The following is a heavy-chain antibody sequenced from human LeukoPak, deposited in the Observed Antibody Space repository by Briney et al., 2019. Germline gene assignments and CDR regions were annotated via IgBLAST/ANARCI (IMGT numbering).Heavy chain of an antibody. J-gene: IGHJ4*02. CDR3: AGDPRYYYGSSAYYQTRKLDY. Sequence: ASVKVSCKASGYTLTTYGISWVRQAPGQGLEWMGWISAYNGDTNYAHKLQGRVTMTTDTSTSTAYKELRSLRSDDTAVYYCAGDPRYYYGSSAYYQTRKLDYWGQGTLVTVSS. D-gene: IGHD3-22*01. V-gene: IGHV1-18*01. CDR2: ISAYNGDT. CDR1: GYTLTTYG.